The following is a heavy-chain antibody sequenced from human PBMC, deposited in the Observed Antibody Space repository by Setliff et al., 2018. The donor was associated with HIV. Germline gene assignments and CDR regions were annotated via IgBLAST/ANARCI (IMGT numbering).Heavy chain of an antibody. D-gene: IGHD5-12*01. J-gene: IGHJ6*02. CDR1: GGSISSGGYY. CDR2: IYYTEIT. V-gene: IGHV4-31*03. CDR3: AREGVGYNPFYYYGMDV. Sequence: PSETLSLTCTVSGGSISSGGYYWSWIRQHPGKGLELIGHIYYTEITYYNPSLRSRLTISLDTSKNQFSLKLSSVTAADTAVYFCAREGVGYNPFYYYGMDVWGQGTTVTVSS.